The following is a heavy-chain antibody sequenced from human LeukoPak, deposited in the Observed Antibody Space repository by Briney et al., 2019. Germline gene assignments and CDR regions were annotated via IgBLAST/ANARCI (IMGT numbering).Heavy chain of an antibody. CDR1: GGSISGYY. Sequence: SETLSLTCSVSGGSISGYYWSWIRQPAGKGLEWIGRIYTSGSTNYNPSLKSRVTISVDTSKNQFSLKLSSVTAADTAVYYCARALSAGYDAFDIWGQGTMVTVSS. CDR2: IYTSGST. D-gene: IGHD6-13*01. V-gene: IGHV4-4*07. CDR3: ARALSAGYDAFDI. J-gene: IGHJ3*02.